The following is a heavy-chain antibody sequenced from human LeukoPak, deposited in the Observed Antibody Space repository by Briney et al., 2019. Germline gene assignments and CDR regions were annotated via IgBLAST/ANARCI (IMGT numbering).Heavy chain of an antibody. Sequence: ASVKVSCKASGYTFTSYGISWVRQAPGQGLEWMGWISAYNGNTNYAQKLQGRVTMTTDTSTSTAYMELRSLRSDDTAVYYCARVARCSSTSCLPFNYWGQGTPVTVSS. CDR2: ISAYNGNT. V-gene: IGHV1-18*01. CDR1: GYTFTSYG. J-gene: IGHJ4*02. D-gene: IGHD2-2*01. CDR3: ARVARCSSTSCLPFNY.